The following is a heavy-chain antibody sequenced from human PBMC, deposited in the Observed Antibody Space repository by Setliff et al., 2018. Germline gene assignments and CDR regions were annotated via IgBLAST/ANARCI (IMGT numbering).Heavy chain of an antibody. Sequence: ASVKVSCKASGGMSGTYSISWVRQAPGQGLEWIGAIIPIFGTPNYAQNFQDRVTITADISTTTVFMEMSSLRSDDTAVYYCARTNFYVSSGYYYAPDYWGQGTLVTVSS. D-gene: IGHD3-22*01. CDR2: IIPIFGTP. J-gene: IGHJ4*02. CDR3: ARTNFYVSSGYYYAPDY. CDR1: GGMSGTYS. V-gene: IGHV1-69*06.